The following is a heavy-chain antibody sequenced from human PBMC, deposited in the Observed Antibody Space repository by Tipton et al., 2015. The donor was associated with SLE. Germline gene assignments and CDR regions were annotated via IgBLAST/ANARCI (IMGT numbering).Heavy chain of an antibody. D-gene: IGHD2-2*01. CDR1: GGSISSHY. CDR2: ISYDGSNK. CDR3: AKYQLPIFDP. Sequence: LSLTCTVSGGSISSHYWSWIRQPPGKGLEWGAVISYDGSNKYYADSVKGRFTISRDNSKNTLYLQMNSLRAEDTAVYYCAKYQLPIFDPWGQGTLVTVSS. J-gene: IGHJ5*02. V-gene: IGHV3-30*18.